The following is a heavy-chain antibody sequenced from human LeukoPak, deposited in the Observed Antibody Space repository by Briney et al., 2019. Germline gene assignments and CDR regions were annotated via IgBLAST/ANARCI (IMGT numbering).Heavy chain of an antibody. CDR2: ISGSGGST. D-gene: IGHD3-10*01. V-gene: IGHV3-23*01. J-gene: IGHJ5*02. CDR1: GFTFSSYS. Sequence: GGSLRLSCAASGFTFSSYSMNWVRQAPGKGLEWVAGISGSGGSTYYAGSVKYRFTISRDNSKNTVFLQMNTLRAEDTAVYYCAKGQNSASGSYQYNWFDPWGQGTLVTVSS. CDR3: AKGQNSASGSYQYNWFDP.